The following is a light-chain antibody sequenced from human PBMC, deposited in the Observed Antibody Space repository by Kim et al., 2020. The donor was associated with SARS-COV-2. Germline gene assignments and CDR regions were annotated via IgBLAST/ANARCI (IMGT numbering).Light chain of an antibody. Sequence: DIQMTQSPSSLSASVGDRVTITCRASQSISSYLNWYQQKPGKAPKLLIYDASSLQSGVPSRFSGSGSGTDFTLTISSLQPEDFATYYCQQSYSTLPYTFGQGTSWRS. J-gene: IGKJ2*01. CDR1: QSISSY. V-gene: IGKV1-39*01. CDR2: DAS. CDR3: QQSYSTLPYT.